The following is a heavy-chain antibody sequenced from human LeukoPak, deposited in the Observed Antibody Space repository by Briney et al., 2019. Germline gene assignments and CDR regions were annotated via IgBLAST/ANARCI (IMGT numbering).Heavy chain of an antibody. D-gene: IGHD5-18*01. V-gene: IGHV3-21*01. CDR3: AKDRGYSHGFDY. CDR2: ISSSSAYI. CDR1: GFTFSSYS. J-gene: IGHJ4*02. Sequence: PGGSLRLSCAASGFTFSSYSMNWVRQAPGKGLEWVSSISSSSAYIYYADSMKGRFTISRDNAKNSLFLQMNSLRAEDTAVYYCAKDRGYSHGFDYWGQGTQLTVSS.